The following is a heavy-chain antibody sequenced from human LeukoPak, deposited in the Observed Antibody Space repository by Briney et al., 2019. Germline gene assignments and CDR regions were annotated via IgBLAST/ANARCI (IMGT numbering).Heavy chain of an antibody. Sequence: GGSLRLSCAASGFTFSSYWMSWVRQAPGKGLEWVANIKQDGSEKYYVDSVKGRFTISRDNAKNSLYLQMNSLRAEDTAVYYCARGPGYYDILTGYYNWYYYYMDVWGKGTTVTISS. CDR3: ARGPGYYDILTGYYNWYYYYMDV. J-gene: IGHJ6*03. CDR2: IKQDGSEK. V-gene: IGHV3-7*04. CDR1: GFTFSSYW. D-gene: IGHD3-9*01.